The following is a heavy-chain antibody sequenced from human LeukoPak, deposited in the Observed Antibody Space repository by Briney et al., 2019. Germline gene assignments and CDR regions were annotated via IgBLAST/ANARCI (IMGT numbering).Heavy chain of an antibody. CDR3: AREGVRFGELPSYMDV. J-gene: IGHJ6*03. V-gene: IGHV3-11*04. D-gene: IGHD3-10*01. Sequence: GGSLRLSCAASGFTFRDYYMSWIRQAPGKGLEWVSYISSSGSTIYYADSVKGRFTISRDNAKNSLYLQMNSLRVEDTAVYYCAREGVRFGELPSYMDVWGKGTTVTVSS. CDR2: ISSSGSTI. CDR1: GFTFRDYY.